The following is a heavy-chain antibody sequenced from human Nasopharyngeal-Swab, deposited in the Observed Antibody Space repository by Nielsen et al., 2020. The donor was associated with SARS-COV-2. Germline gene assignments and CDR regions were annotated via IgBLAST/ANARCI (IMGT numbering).Heavy chain of an antibody. Sequence: SETLSLTCTVSGGSVSSGSYYWSWIRQPTGKGLEWIGEIYHSGSTNYNPSLKSRVTISVDKSKNQFSLKLSSVTAADTAVYYCARDKAGIGYQLLWLRGDAFDIWGQGTMVTVSS. CDR2: IYHSGST. V-gene: IGHV4-61*01. CDR3: ARDKAGIGYQLLWLRGDAFDI. D-gene: IGHD2-2*01. CDR1: GGSVSSGSYY. J-gene: IGHJ3*02.